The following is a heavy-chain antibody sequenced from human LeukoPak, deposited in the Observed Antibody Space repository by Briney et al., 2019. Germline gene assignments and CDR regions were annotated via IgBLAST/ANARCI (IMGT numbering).Heavy chain of an antibody. D-gene: IGHD6-19*01. Sequence: ASVKVSCKASGYTFTSYGISWVRQAPGQGLEWMGWINTNTGNPTYAQGFTGRFVFSLDTSVSTAYLQISSLKAEDTAVYYCAKTSSGWYDAFDIWGQGTMVTVSS. J-gene: IGHJ3*02. V-gene: IGHV7-4-1*02. CDR2: INTNTGNP. CDR1: GYTFTSYG. CDR3: AKTSSGWYDAFDI.